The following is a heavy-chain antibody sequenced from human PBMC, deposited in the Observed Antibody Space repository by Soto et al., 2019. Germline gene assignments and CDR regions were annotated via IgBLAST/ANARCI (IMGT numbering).Heavy chain of an antibody. CDR1: GFTFSSYG. V-gene: IGHV3-33*01. CDR2: IWNDGSNK. CDR3: AIGAGYHHDY. J-gene: IGHJ4*02. Sequence: QVQLVESGGGVVQPGRSLRLSCAASGFTFSSYGMHWVRQAPGKGLEWVAVIWNDGSNKYYADSVKGRFTISRDNSKNPLDLQMNSLRAEDTAVYDCAIGAGYHHDYWGQGTLVTVSS. D-gene: IGHD2-2*01.